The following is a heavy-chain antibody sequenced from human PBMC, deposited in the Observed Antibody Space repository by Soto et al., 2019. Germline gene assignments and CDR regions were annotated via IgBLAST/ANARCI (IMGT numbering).Heavy chain of an antibody. CDR1: GFSLSTSGVG. V-gene: IGHV2-5*02. J-gene: IGHJ5*02. Sequence: SGPTLVNPTQTLTLTCTFSGFSLSTSGVGVGWIRQPPGKPLEWLALIYWDDDKRYSPSLKSRLTITKDTSKNQVVLTMTNMDPVDTATYYCAHTLIVVPPALQTGLDPRGQGTLVTVSS. CDR2: IYWDDDK. D-gene: IGHD3-22*01. CDR3: AHTLIVVPPALQTGLDP.